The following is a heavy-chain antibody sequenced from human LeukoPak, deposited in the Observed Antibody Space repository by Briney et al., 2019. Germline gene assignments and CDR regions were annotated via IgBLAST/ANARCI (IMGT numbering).Heavy chain of an antibody. CDR1: GFTFSNYW. CDR2: IKGDGSHT. Sequence: GGPLRLSCAASGFTFSNYWMHWVRQAPGKGLVWVSRIKGDGSHTIYADSVKGRFTISRDNAKNTLYLQMKSLRAEDTAVYYCVRDWDHFDFDSWGLGTLVTVSS. D-gene: IGHD3-9*01. CDR3: VRDWDHFDFDS. J-gene: IGHJ5*01. V-gene: IGHV3-74*01.